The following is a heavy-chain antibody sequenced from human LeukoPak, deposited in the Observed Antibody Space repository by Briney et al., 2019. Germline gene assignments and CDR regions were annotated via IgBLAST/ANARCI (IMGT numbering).Heavy chain of an antibody. CDR2: ISSSGSTI. J-gene: IGHJ4*02. CDR3: ASYYDSSGYFFSPDY. CDR1: GFTFSSYE. D-gene: IGHD3-22*01. V-gene: IGHV3-48*03. Sequence: GGSLRLSCAASGFTFSSYEMNWVRQAPGKGLEWVSYISSSGSTIYYADSVKGRFTISRDKSKNTLYLQMNSLRAEDTAVYYCASYYDSSGYFFSPDYWGQGTLVTVSS.